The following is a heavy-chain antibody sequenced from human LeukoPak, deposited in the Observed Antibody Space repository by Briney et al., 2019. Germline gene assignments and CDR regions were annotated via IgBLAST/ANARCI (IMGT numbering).Heavy chain of an antibody. CDR1: GFTFSDHY. V-gene: IGHV3-30*18. CDR3: AKEWGAALQGGDYFDY. J-gene: IGHJ4*02. D-gene: IGHD6-6*01. Sequence: GGSLRLSCAASGFTFSDHYMSWIRQAPGKGLEWVAVISYDGSNKYYADSVKGRFTISRDNSKNTLYLQMNSLRAEDTAVYYCAKEWGAALQGGDYFDYWGQGTLVTVSS. CDR2: ISYDGSNK.